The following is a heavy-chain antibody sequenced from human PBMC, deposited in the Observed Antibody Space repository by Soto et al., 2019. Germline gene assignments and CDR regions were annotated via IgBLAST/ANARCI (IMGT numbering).Heavy chain of an antibody. J-gene: IGHJ6*02. CDR1: GDSSVSSSSYY. CDR3: ASEVSSTDGMDV. D-gene: IGHD2-15*01. CDR2: IYYTGNT. Sequence: PSETLSLTCTVSGDSSVSSSSYYWGWIRQPPGKGLEWIGSIYYTGNTFYSPSFRSRLTISVDTSKGQFSLKLRSVTAADTATYYCASEVSSTDGMDVWGQGTTVTVSS. V-gene: IGHV4-39*01.